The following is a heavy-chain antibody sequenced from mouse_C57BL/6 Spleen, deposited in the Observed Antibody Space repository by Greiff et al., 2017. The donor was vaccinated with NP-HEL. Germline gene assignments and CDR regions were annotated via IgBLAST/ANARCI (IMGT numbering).Heavy chain of an antibody. Sequence: QVQLQQSGAELVKPGASVKMSCKASGYTFTSYWITWVKQRPGQGLEWIGDIYPGSGSTNYNEKFKSKATLTVDTSSSTAYMQLSSLTSEDSAVYYCARKGIYYDYYYAMDYWGQGTSVTVSS. J-gene: IGHJ4*01. V-gene: IGHV1-55*01. CDR3: ARKGIYYDYYYAMDY. CDR1: GYTFTSYW. D-gene: IGHD2-4*01. CDR2: IYPGSGST.